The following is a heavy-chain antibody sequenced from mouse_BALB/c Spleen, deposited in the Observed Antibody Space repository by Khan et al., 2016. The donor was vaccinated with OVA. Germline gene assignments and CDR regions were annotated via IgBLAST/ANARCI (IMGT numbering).Heavy chain of an antibody. CDR2: INPSNGYT. Sequence: VQLQESGAELARPGASVKMSCKASGYTFTTYTMHWVKQRPGQGLEWIGYINPSNGYTNYNQKFKDKSTLTADKSSSTAYMQLSSLTSDYSAVYYCAREGAYYRSDGWFSCWGQGTLVTVSA. CDR1: GYTFTTYT. D-gene: IGHD2-14*01. J-gene: IGHJ3*01. V-gene: IGHV1-4*01. CDR3: AREGAYYRSDGWFSC.